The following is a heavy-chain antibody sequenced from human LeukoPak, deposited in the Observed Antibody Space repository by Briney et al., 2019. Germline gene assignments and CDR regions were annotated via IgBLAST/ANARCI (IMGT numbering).Heavy chain of an antibody. CDR1: GGTFSSYA. D-gene: IGHD2-2*01. J-gene: IGHJ5*02. Sequence: ASVKVSCKASGGTFSSYAISWVRQAPGQGLKWMGGIIPIFGTANYAQKFQGRVTITADESTSTAYMELSSLRSEDTAVYYCARGSVVVPAARHQYIWFDPWGQGTLVTVSS. CDR2: IIPIFGTA. CDR3: ARGSVVVPAARHQYIWFDP. V-gene: IGHV1-69*13.